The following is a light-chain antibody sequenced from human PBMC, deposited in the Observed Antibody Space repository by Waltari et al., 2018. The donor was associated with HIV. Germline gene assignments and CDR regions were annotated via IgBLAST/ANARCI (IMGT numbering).Light chain of an antibody. CDR3: VTWDDSLRGVV. CDR2: RND. V-gene: IGLV1-47*01. CDR1: TSNIGSNY. J-gene: IGLJ2*01. Sequence: SVVTQPPSASGTPGQRVTISCSGNTSNIGSNYVFWYQHLPGTAPKLLIHRNDQRPSGVPDRVSGSTSGTSASLAISGLRSEDEADYYCVTWDDSLRGVVFGGGTKVAVL.